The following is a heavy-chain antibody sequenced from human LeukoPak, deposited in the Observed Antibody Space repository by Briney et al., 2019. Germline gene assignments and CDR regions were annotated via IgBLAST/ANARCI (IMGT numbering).Heavy chain of an antibody. CDR3: ARTEYYYDSSGYLGTYYFDY. Sequence: PSETLSLTCAVYGGSFSGYYWSWIRQPPGKGLEWIGEINHSGSTNYNPSLKSRVTISVDTSKNQFSLKLSSVTAADTAVYYCARTEYYYDSSGYLGTYYFDYWAREPWSPSPQ. CDR2: INHSGST. J-gene: IGHJ4*02. D-gene: IGHD3-22*01. CDR1: GGSFSGYY. V-gene: IGHV4-34*01.